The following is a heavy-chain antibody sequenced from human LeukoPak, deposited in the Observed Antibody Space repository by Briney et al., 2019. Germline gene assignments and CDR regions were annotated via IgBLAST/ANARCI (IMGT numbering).Heavy chain of an antibody. J-gene: IGHJ4*02. V-gene: IGHV3-7*01. CDR3: VRVGRDSQYGFFDY. CDR2: IKQDGSEK. D-gene: IGHD4-11*01. CDR1: GFTFNSYW. Sequence: GGSLRLSCVTSGFTFNSYWMTWVRQAPGKGLEWVANIKQDGSEKYYVDSVKGRFTISRDNAKNSLYPQMDSLRAADTAVYSCVRVGRDSQYGFFDYWGQGTLVTVSS.